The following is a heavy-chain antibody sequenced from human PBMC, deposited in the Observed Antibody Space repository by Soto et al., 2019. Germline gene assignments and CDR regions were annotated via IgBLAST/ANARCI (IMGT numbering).Heavy chain of an antibody. CDR2: IYYSGST. CDR1: GGSISSSSYY. V-gene: IGHV4-39*01. D-gene: IGHD3-3*01. CDR3: ARLSGVVIIGQVFDY. Sequence: PSETLSLTCTVSGGSISSSSYYWGWIRQPPGKGLEWIGSIYYSGSTYYNPSLKSRVTISVDTSKNQFSLKLSSVTAADTAVYYCARLSGVVIIGQVFDYWGQGTLFTVSS. J-gene: IGHJ4*02.